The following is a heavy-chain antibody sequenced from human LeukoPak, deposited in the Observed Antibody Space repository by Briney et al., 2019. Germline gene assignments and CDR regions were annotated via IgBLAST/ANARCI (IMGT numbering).Heavy chain of an antibody. D-gene: IGHD3-22*01. CDR2: IYSGGST. J-gene: IGHJ6*02. CDR3: ARGGFNYYDSSGRSSYYYYYGMDV. CDR1: GFTVSSNY. Sequence: GGSLRLSCAASGFTVSSNYMSWVRQAPGKGLEWVSVIYSGGSTYYADSVKGRFTISRDNSKNTLYPQMNSLRAEDTAVYYCARGGFNYYDSSGRSSYYYYYGMDVWGQGTTVTVSS. V-gene: IGHV3-53*01.